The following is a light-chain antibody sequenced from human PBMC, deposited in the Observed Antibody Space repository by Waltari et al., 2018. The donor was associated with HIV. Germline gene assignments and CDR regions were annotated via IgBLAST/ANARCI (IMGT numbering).Light chain of an antibody. J-gene: IGKJ2*01. CDR3: QHYSTSPYT. CDR2: KAS. V-gene: IGKV1-5*03. CDR1: QSISSW. Sequence: DIQMTQSPSILSASVGDRIIITCRASQSISSWLAWYQHKPGTAPKLLIYKASVLEGGVPSRFSGSGTGTEFTLNITNLQPDDFATYYCQHYSTSPYTFGQGTHLEIK.